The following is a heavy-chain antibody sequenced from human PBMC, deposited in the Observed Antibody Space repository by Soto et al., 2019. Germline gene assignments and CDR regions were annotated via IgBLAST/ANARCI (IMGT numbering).Heavy chain of an antibody. V-gene: IGHV3-33*01. Sequence: QVQLVESGGGVVQPGRSLRLSCAASGFTFSSYGMHWVRQAPGKGLEWVAVIWYDGSNKYYADSVKGRFTISRDNSKNTLYPQMNSLRAEDTPVYYCARAIGRVDIVVVPAAINYYYGMDVWGQGTTVTASS. CDR3: ARAIGRVDIVVVPAAINYYYGMDV. D-gene: IGHD2-2*01. CDR1: GFTFSSYG. J-gene: IGHJ6*02. CDR2: IWYDGSNK.